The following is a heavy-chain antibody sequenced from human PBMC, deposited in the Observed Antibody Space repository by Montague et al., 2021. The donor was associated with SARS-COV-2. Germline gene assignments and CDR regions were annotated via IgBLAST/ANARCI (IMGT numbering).Heavy chain of an antibody. CDR1: GASISSSHW. CDR3: ARAPIVVSGKYAFDI. CDR2: IYHTGST. D-gene: IGHD6-19*01. V-gene: IGHV4-4*02. J-gene: IGHJ3*02. Sequence: SETLSLTCAVSGASISSSHWWSWIRQPPGKGLEWMGEIYHTGSTXYNTSLKSRVTISVDKSTNQFSLKLSSVTAADTAVYFCARAPIVVSGKYAFDIWGQGTMVTVSS.